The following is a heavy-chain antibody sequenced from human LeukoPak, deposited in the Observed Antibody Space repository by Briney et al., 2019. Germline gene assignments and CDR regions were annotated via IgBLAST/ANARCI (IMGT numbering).Heavy chain of an antibody. Sequence: ASVKVSCKASGYTFIGYYIHWVRQAPGQGLEWMGWINPNSGGTNYAQKFQGRVTMTRDTSISTAYMELSRLRSDDTAVYYCASPTSYDSSGYYGYDYWGQGTLVTVSS. CDR2: INPNSGGT. CDR1: GYTFIGYY. J-gene: IGHJ4*02. D-gene: IGHD3-22*01. CDR3: ASPTSYDSSGYYGYDY. V-gene: IGHV1-2*02.